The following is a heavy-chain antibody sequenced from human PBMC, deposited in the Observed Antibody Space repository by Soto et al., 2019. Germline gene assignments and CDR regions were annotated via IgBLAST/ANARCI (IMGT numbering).Heavy chain of an antibody. CDR2: IYYSGST. Sequence: PSETLSLTCTVSCGSISSYYWSWIRQPPGKGLEWIGYIYYSGSTNYNPSLKSRVTISVDTSKNQFSLKLSSVTAADTAVYYCARYYYDSSGYCGIDYWGQGTLVTVSS. V-gene: IGHV4-59*01. CDR1: CGSISSYY. J-gene: IGHJ4*02. CDR3: ARYYYDSSGYCGIDY. D-gene: IGHD3-22*01.